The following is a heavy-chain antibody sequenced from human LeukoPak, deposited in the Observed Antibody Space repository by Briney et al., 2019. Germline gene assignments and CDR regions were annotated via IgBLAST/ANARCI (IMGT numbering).Heavy chain of an antibody. Sequence: SGGSLRLSCAASGFTFTTYGMHWVRQAPGKGLEWVAYIRHHGRDRYHADSVKGRFTISRDNSRNTLYLQLNSLRAEDTAVYYCAKDNTAWGFDYWGQGTLVTVSS. CDR3: AKDNTAWGFDY. CDR1: GFTFTTYG. V-gene: IGHV3-30*02. D-gene: IGHD7-27*01. CDR2: IRHHGRDR. J-gene: IGHJ4*02.